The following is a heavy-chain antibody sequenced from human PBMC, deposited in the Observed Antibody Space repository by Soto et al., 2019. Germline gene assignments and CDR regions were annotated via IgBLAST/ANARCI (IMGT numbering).Heavy chain of an antibody. CDR2: IIPILGIA. CDR1: GGTFSSYT. D-gene: IGHD5-12*01. V-gene: IGHV1-69*02. CDR3: ARLFRRDGYNPPDY. Sequence: QVQLVQSGAEVKKPGSSVKVSCKASGGTFSSYTISWVRQAPGQGLEWMGRIIPILGIANYAQKFQGRVTXXAXKXXSTAYMELSSLRSEDTAVYYCARLFRRDGYNPPDYWGQGTLVTVSS. J-gene: IGHJ4*02.